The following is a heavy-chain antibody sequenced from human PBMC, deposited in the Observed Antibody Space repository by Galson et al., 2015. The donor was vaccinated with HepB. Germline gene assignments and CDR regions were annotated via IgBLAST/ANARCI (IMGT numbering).Heavy chain of an antibody. CDR1: GGSIGGYY. J-gene: IGHJ6*03. D-gene: IGHD1-14*01. CDR2: MYYSGNT. V-gene: IGHV4-31*03. CDR3: GRAGLQSSAWYVSHYNHYMDV. Sequence: TLSLTCSVSGGSIGGYYWTWIRQRPGRGLEWIGTMYYSGNTYYNPSLRNRLVMSVDKSKNQFSLKLTSVTAADTAVYYCGRAGLQSSAWYVSHYNHYMDVWGTGATVTVSS.